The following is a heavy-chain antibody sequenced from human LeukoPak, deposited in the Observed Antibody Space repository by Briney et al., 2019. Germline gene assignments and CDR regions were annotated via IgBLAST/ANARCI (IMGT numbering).Heavy chain of an antibody. D-gene: IGHD3-10*01. CDR1: GFTFSTYT. Sequence: GGSLRLSCAASGFTFSTYTMNWVRQAPGKGLEWVSVITGSGGTTYYADSVRGRFTISRDNSKNTLFLQMNSLRAEDTAVYYCVKFYGSEPDGVDIWGQGTMVTVSS. J-gene: IGHJ3*02. V-gene: IGHV3-23*01. CDR2: ITGSGGTT. CDR3: VKFYGSEPDGVDI.